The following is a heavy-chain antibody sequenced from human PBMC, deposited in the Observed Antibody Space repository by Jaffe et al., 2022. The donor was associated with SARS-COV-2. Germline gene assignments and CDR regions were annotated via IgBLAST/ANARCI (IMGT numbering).Heavy chain of an antibody. V-gene: IGHV1-24*01. CDR1: GYTLSDLS. CDR3: ATDRFGAGSRDYYYGMDV. J-gene: IGHJ6*02. Sequence: QVQLEQSGAEVKKPGASVKVSCKVSGYTLSDLSMHWVRQAPGKGLEWMGEVDLEDGEKIYAQKFQGRVTMTEDTSTDTAYMELSSLRSDDTAVYYCATDRFGAGSRDYYYGMDVWGQGTTVTVSS. D-gene: IGHD3-16*01. CDR2: VDLEDGEK.